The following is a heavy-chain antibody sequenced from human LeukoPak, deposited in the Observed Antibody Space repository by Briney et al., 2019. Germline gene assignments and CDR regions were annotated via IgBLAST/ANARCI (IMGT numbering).Heavy chain of an antibody. V-gene: IGHV3-30*03. J-gene: IGHJ4*02. Sequence: GGSLRLSCAASGFTFSSFGMHWVRQAPGKGLEWVAVISYDGTNKYYADSVKGRLTISRDNSKNTVFLQMNSLRPEDTAVYYCAREGPYYDSSGLDYWGQGTLVTVSS. CDR2: ISYDGTNK. CDR3: AREGPYYDSSGLDY. CDR1: GFTFSSFG. D-gene: IGHD3-22*01.